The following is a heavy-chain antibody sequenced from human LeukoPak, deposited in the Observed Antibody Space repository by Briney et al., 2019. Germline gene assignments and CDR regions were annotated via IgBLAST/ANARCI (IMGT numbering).Heavy chain of an antibody. J-gene: IGHJ2*01. Sequence: SQTLSFTCTVSGGSISSGDYYWSWIRQPPGKGLEWIGYIYYIGNTFYNPSLKSRVTISVDTSKNQFSLKLSSATAADTAVYYCASAYCGGDCTPYWYFDLWGRGTLVTVSS. CDR3: ASAYCGGDCTPYWYFDL. CDR2: IYYIGNT. CDR1: GGSISSGDYY. V-gene: IGHV4-30-4*01. D-gene: IGHD2-21*02.